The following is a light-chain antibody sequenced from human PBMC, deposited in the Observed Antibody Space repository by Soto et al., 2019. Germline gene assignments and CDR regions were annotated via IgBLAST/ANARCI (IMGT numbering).Light chain of an antibody. CDR2: AVS. CDR1: SSDVGGYDS. Sequence: QSALTQPPSASGSPGQSVTISCTGSSSDVGGYDSVSWYQQHPGKAPKLMIYAVSKRPSGVPDRFSGSKSGNTASLTVSGLQTEDEGDYYCSSFTGTNSPDVLGTGTQLTVL. J-gene: IGLJ1*01. V-gene: IGLV2-8*01. CDR3: SSFTGTNSPDV.